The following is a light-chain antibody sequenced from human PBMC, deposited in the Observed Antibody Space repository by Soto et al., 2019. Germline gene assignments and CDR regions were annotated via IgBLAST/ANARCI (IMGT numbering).Light chain of an antibody. CDR3: QHYNSYSEA. V-gene: IGKV1-5*03. CDR1: QTISSW. J-gene: IGKJ1*01. Sequence: DIQMTQSPSTLSASVGDTVTITCRASQTISSWLALYHQKPGKAPKLLIYKASTLKSGVPSRFSGSGSGTEFTLTISSLQPDDFATYYCQHYNSYSEAFGQGTKVDI. CDR2: KAS.